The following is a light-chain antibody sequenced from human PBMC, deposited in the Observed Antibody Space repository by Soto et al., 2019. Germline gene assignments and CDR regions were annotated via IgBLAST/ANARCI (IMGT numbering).Light chain of an antibody. J-gene: IGKJ5*01. Sequence: DIQMTQSPSTLSASVGERVTITCRASQSVSSYLNWYQQKPGKAPKLLIYAASSLQSGVPSRFSGSGSGTDFTLTISSLQPEDFATYYCQQSYSTPITFGQGTRLRL. CDR2: AAS. CDR1: QSVSSY. CDR3: QQSYSTPIT. V-gene: IGKV1-39*01.